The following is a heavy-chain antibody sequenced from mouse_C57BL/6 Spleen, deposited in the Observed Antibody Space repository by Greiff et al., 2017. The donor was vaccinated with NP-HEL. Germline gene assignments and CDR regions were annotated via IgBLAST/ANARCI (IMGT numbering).Heavy chain of an antibody. V-gene: IGHV10-1*01. CDR1: GFSFNTYA. CDR3: VSPYYDYDGGGFAY. Sequence: EVQRVESGGGLVQPKGSLKLSCAASGFSFNTYAMNWVRQAPGKGLEWVARIRSKSNNYATYYADSVKDRFTISRDDSESMLYLQMNNLKTEDTAMYYCVSPYYDYDGGGFAYWGQGTLVTVSA. D-gene: IGHD2-4*01. J-gene: IGHJ3*01. CDR2: IRSKSNNYAT.